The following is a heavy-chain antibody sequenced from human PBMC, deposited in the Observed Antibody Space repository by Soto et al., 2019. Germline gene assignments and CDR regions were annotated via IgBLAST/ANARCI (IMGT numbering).Heavy chain of an antibody. CDR2: INPNHGGT. CDR1: GYTFTAYF. V-gene: IGHV1-2*02. Sequence: QVHLVQSGAEVEKPGASVKVSCNTSGYTFTAYFMHWVRQAPGQGLEWMGWINPNHGGTDYAQKFQGRVTMTRDTSTTTFYMELSSLRSDDTAVYFCARARFSGRSGYFDMWGQGTKVTVSS. CDR3: ARARFSGRSGYFDM. J-gene: IGHJ3*02. D-gene: IGHD1-26*01.